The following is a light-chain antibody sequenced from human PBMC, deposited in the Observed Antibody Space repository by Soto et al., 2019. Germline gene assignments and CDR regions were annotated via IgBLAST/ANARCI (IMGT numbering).Light chain of an antibody. Sequence: QSVLTQPPSTSGTPGQRVTISCSGSRPNIGTNSVNWYQQVPGTAPKLLIYRDEQRPSGVPDRFSGSKSDTSASLAISGLQSEDEADYYCAAWDDSLDGWVFGGGTKLTVL. CDR1: RPNIGTNS. J-gene: IGLJ3*02. CDR2: RDE. CDR3: AAWDDSLDGWV. V-gene: IGLV1-44*01.